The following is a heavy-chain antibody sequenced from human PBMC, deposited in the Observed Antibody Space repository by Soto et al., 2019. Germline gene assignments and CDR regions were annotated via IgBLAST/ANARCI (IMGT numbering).Heavy chain of an antibody. CDR1: GYTFSNYA. V-gene: IGHV1-3*01. D-gene: IGHD2-15*01. Sequence: QVQLLQSGAEVQKPGASVKVSCKASGYTFSNYALHWVRQAPGQRLEWMGWINAANGNTKYSRKFQGRVTITRDTSATTAYMELSSLRSEDTAVYYCGRSVVGATGEILYNAMDVWGLGTTVTVSS. J-gene: IGHJ6*02. CDR3: GRSVVGATGEILYNAMDV. CDR2: INAANGNT.